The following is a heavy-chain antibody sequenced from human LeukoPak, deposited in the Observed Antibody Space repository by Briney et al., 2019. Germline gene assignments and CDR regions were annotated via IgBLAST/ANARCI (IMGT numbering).Heavy chain of an antibody. D-gene: IGHD6-13*01. V-gene: IGHV4-4*07. Sequence: SETLSLTCTVSGGSISSYYWSWIRQPAGKGLEWIGRIYTSGSTNYNPSLKSRVTTSVDTSKNQFSLKLSSVTAADTAVYYCARGPAAAGTLDYWGQGTLVTVSS. CDR1: GGSISSYY. CDR2: IYTSGST. CDR3: ARGPAAAGTLDY. J-gene: IGHJ4*02.